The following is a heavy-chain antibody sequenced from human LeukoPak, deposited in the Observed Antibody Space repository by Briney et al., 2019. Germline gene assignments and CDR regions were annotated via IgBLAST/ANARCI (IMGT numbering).Heavy chain of an antibody. CDR3: ARYPRIAVAGTFWYFDY. V-gene: IGHV1-2*02. D-gene: IGHD6-19*01. CDR2: INPNSGGT. Sequence: GASVKVSCKASGYTFTGYYMHWVRQAPGQGLEWMGWINPNSGGTNYAQKFQGRVTMTRDTSISTAYMELRRLRSDDTAVYYCARYPRIAVAGTFWYFDYWGQGTLVTVSS. J-gene: IGHJ4*02. CDR1: GYTFTGYY.